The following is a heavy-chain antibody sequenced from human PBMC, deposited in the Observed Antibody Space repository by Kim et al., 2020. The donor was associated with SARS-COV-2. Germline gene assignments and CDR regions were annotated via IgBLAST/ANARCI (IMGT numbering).Heavy chain of an antibody. CDR2: IYYSGST. V-gene: IGHV4-31*03. J-gene: IGHJ4*02. CDR3: ARGSRYYDSSGYYRSPPDY. Sequence: SETLSLTCTVSGGSISSGGYYWSWIRQHPGKGLEWIGYIYYSGSTYYNPSLKSRVTISVDTSKNQFSLKLSSVTAADTAVYYCARGSRYYDSSGYYRSPPDYWGQGTLVTVSS. CDR1: GGSISSGGYY. D-gene: IGHD3-22*01.